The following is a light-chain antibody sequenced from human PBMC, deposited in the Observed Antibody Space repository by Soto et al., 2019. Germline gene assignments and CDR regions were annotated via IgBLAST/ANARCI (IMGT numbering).Light chain of an antibody. V-gene: IGKV3-20*01. CDR3: HHYGSSPYT. CDR1: QSLSGNY. CDR2: GVS. J-gene: IGKJ2*01. Sequence: EIVLTQSPGTLSLSPGEKATLSCRASQSLSGNYLAWYQQKPGQAPRLLIFGVSSRATGIPDRFSGSGSGTDFTLNINRLEPEDFAVYYCHHYGSSPYTFGLGTKLEIK.